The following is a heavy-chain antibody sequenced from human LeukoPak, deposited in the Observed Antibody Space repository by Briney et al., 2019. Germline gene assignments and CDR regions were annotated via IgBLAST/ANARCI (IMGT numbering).Heavy chain of an antibody. V-gene: IGHV4-39*07. CDR2: MYYSGST. J-gene: IGHJ1*01. D-gene: IGHD3-22*01. CDR1: GGSISSKNDY. CDR3: ARLKYYYDSSGYRAEYFQH. Sequence: SETLSLTCTVSGGSISSKNDYWGWSRQPRGKGLEWIGTMYYSGSTYYNPSLESRVTISLDTSKNQFSLKLRSVTAADKAVYYCARLKYYYDSSGYRAEYFQHWGQGTLVTVSS.